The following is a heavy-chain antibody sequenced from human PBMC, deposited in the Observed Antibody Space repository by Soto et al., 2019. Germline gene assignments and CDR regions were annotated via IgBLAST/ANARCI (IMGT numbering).Heavy chain of an antibody. J-gene: IGHJ6*02. CDR1: GYTFTSYG. CDR2: ISAYNGNT. Sequence: QVQLVQSGAEVKKPGASVKVSCKASGYTFTSYGISWVRQAPGQGLEWMGWISAYNGNTNYAQKLQGRVTMTTDTSTSTAYMELRSLRSDDTAVYYCARDPHVLLWCGEFNYGMDVWGQGTTVTVSS. D-gene: IGHD3-10*01. CDR3: ARDPHVLLWCGEFNYGMDV. V-gene: IGHV1-18*01.